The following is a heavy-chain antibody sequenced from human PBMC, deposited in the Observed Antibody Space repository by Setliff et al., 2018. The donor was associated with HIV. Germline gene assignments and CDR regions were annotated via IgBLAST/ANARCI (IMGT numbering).Heavy chain of an antibody. CDR1: GFDFSNYW. Sequence: VGSLRLSCAAAGFDFSNYWIHWVRQVAGKGLVWVSRIDAAGSTTAFADSVRGRFTISRDNTKNTVYLQMDSLRAEDTAVYYCARAAYYNGLDVWGQGTTVTVSS. CDR3: ARAAYYNGLDV. V-gene: IGHV3-74*01. CDR2: IDAAGSTT. D-gene: IGHD3-10*01. J-gene: IGHJ6*02.